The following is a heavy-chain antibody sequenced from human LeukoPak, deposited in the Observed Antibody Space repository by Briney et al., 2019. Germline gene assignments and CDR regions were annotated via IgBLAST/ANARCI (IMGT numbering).Heavy chain of an antibody. Sequence: PGGSLRLSCAASGFTFSSYAMSWVRQAPGKGLEWVAVISYDGSNKYYADSVKGRFTISRDNSKNTLYLQMNSLRAEDTAVYYCAKGAWPVVVVAVHFDYWGQGTLVTVSS. V-gene: IGHV3-30*18. J-gene: IGHJ4*02. CDR1: GFTFSSYA. CDR3: AKGAWPVVVVAVHFDY. CDR2: ISYDGSNK. D-gene: IGHD2-15*01.